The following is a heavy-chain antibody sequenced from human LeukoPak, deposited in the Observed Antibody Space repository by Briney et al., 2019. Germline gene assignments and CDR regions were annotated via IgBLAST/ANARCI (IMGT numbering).Heavy chain of an antibody. CDR3: AKGRSTWYDDAFDI. Sequence: GGSLRLSCTASGLTFSSYAMSWVRQAPGKGLEWVSAISGSGGSKYYADSVKGRFTISRDNSKNTIYLQMNSLRGEDTAVYYCAKGRSTWYDDAFDIWGQGTMVTVSS. J-gene: IGHJ3*02. D-gene: IGHD1-1*01. CDR2: ISGSGGSK. V-gene: IGHV3-23*01. CDR1: GLTFSSYA.